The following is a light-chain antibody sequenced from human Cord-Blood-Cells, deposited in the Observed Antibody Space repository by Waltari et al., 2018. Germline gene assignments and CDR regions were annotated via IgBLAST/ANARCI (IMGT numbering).Light chain of an antibody. CDR1: SSYVGGYNY. V-gene: IGLV2-14*01. Sequence: QSALTQPASVSGSPGQSITISCTGTSSYVGGYNYVYWYQQHPGKAPKLMIYDVSNRPSGVSNRFSGSKSGNTASLTISGLQAEDEADYYCSSYTSSSTLVFGTGTKVTVL. J-gene: IGLJ1*01. CDR3: SSYTSSSTLV. CDR2: DVS.